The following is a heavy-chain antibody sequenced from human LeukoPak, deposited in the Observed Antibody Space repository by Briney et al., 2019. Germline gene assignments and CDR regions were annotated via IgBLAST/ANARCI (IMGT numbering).Heavy chain of an antibody. J-gene: IGHJ4*02. CDR1: VYTFTTYD. Sequence: GASVKVACKASVYTFTTYDINWVRQVPGQGLDWMGWMNPNNGDTGYAQKFQGRVTITRDTSKTTVYMELRSLTSEDTAIFYCARGQWGSYGSWYFVYWGQGSLVTVSS. V-gene: IGHV1-8*01. CDR2: MNPNNGDT. D-gene: IGHD3-16*01. CDR3: ARGQWGSYGSWYFVY.